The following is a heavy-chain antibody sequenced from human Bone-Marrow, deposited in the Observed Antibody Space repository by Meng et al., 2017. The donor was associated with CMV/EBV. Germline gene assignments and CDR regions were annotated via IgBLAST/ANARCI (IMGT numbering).Heavy chain of an antibody. D-gene: IGHD2-2*01. J-gene: IGHJ6*02. V-gene: IGHV1-69*05. CDR1: GGTFSSYA. Sequence: SVKVSCKASGGTFSSYAISWVRQAPGQGLEWMGGIIPIFGTANYAQKFQGRVTITTDESTSTAYVELSSLRSEDTAVYYCARGSIGYCSSTSCYLRTFSVMDVWGQGTTVTVSS. CDR2: IIPIFGTA. CDR3: ARGSIGYCSSTSCYLRTFSVMDV.